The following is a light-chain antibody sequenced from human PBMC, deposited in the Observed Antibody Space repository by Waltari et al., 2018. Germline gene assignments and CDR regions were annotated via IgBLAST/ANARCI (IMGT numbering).Light chain of an antibody. Sequence: EIVLTQSPATLSLSPGERATLSCRASQSVSSHLAWYQQKLGQAPRLLIYDASNRATGIPSRFSGSGSATDFTLTISGLEVDDFAVYYCQQRSSWPTFGGGTKVEIK. J-gene: IGKJ4*01. CDR3: QQRSSWPT. CDR2: DAS. CDR1: QSVSSH. V-gene: IGKV3-11*01.